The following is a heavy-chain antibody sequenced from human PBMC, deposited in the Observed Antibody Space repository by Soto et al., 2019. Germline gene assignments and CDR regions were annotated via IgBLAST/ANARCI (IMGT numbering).Heavy chain of an antibody. CDR1: GWSFSGYY. CDR2: INHSGST. Sequence: SETLSLTCAFYGWSFSGYYWSWIRQPPGKGLEWIGEINHSGSTNYNPSLKSRVTISVDTSKNQFSLKLSSVTAADTAVYYCASIIINYYGSMIYGMDVWGQGTTVTVSS. J-gene: IGHJ6*02. D-gene: IGHD3-10*01. CDR3: ASIIINYYGSMIYGMDV. V-gene: IGHV4-34*01.